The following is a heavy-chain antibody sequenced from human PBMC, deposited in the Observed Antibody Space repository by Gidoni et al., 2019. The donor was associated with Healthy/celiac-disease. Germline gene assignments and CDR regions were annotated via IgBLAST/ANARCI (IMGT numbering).Heavy chain of an antibody. V-gene: IGHV4-39*01. CDR1: GGSISSSSYY. J-gene: IGHJ4*02. CDR3: ATYSSSWNIFDY. Sequence: QLQLQESGPGLVKPSETLSLTCTVSGGSISSSSYYWGWIRQPPGKGLEWIGSIYYSGSTYYNPSLKSRVTISVDTSKNQFSLKLSSVTAADTAVYYCATYSSSWNIFDYWGQGTLVTVSS. CDR2: IYYSGST. D-gene: IGHD6-13*01.